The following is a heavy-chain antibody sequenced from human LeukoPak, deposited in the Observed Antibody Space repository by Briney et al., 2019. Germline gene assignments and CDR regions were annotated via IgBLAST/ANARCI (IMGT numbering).Heavy chain of an antibody. CDR2: TSGSGGTK. CDR1: GFIFKNHA. D-gene: IGHD3-22*01. Sequence: PGGSLGLSCAASGFIFKNHAMSWVRQAPGKGLEWVSATSGSGGTKFYADSVKGRFTISRDNSKDTLYLQMNSLRAEDTAIYYCAKFPSYDSSGHDGFDVWGQGTRVTVSS. CDR3: AKFPSYDSSGHDGFDV. J-gene: IGHJ3*01. V-gene: IGHV3-23*01.